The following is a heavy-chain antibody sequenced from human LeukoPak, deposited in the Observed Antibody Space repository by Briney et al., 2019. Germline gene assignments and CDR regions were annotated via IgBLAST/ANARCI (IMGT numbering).Heavy chain of an antibody. D-gene: IGHD3-3*01. J-gene: IGHJ3*01. CDR2: IYPADSTA. CDR1: GYSFTTYW. V-gene: IGHV5-51*01. Sequence: GEPLKISCKASGYSFTTYWIGWVRQMPGKGLEWMGIIYPADSTAHYSPCFEGQVTISVDQSINTAYLQWSRLKASDTAMYYCARRPSYDFWSGYYGVDGLHVWGQGTMVTVSS. CDR3: ARRPSYDFWSGYYGVDGLHV.